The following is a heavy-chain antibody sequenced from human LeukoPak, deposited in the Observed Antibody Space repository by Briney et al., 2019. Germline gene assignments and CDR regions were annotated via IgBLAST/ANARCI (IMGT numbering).Heavy chain of an antibody. D-gene: IGHD3-3*01. CDR2: IYSGGST. J-gene: IGHJ4*02. CDR1: GFTVSSNY. Sequence: GGSLRLSCAASGFTVSSNYMSWVRQAPGKGLEWVSVIYSGGSTYYADSVKGRFTISRDNSKNTLYLQMNSLRAEDTAVYYCAKGRSITIFGVAAGYWGQGTLVTVSS. CDR3: AKGRSITIFGVAAGY. V-gene: IGHV3-53*01.